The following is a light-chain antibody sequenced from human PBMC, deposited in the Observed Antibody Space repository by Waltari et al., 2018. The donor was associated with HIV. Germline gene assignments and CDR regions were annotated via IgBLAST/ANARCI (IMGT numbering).Light chain of an antibody. V-gene: IGKV3-15*01. CDR2: GAS. CDR1: QSVKRN. J-gene: IGKJ2*01. CDR3: QQYNNWPPLYT. Sequence: EIVMTQSPAILSVSPGEGATLSCRASQSVKRNLAWYQQKPGQAPRLLIHGASTRGTGVPARFSGSGSETEFTLTITGLQSEDFAVYYCQQYNNWPPLYTFGQGTKLEIK.